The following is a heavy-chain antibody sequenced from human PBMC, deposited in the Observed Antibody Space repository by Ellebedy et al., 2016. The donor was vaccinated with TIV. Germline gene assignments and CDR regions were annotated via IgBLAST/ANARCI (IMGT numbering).Heavy chain of an antibody. J-gene: IGHJ5*02. CDR2: VYHSGHT. CDR1: GGSINSDNY. D-gene: IGHD2/OR15-2a*01. Sequence: MPSETLSLTCGVSGGSINSDNYWSWVRQSPGRGLEWIGEVYHSGHTNYNPSLRSRDSISVDKSKSQFSLRLRSMTAADTAVYYCARDWTRGGGYFASWFDPWGQGTPVTVSS. CDR3: ARDWTRGGGYFASWFDP. V-gene: IGHV4-4*02.